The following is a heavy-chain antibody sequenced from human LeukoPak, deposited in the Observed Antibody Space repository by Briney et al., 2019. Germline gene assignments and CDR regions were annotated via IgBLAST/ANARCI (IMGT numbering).Heavy chain of an antibody. D-gene: IGHD6-13*01. CDR1: GFTFSSYA. J-gene: IGHJ4*02. Sequence: LRLSCAASGFTFSSYAMSWVRQAPGKGLEWIGYIYYSGSTYYNPSLKSRVTISVDTSKNQFSLKLSSVAAADTAVYYCAREAAAGQYFDYWGQGTLVTVSS. CDR2: IYYSGST. V-gene: IGHV4-31*02. CDR3: AREAAAGQYFDY.